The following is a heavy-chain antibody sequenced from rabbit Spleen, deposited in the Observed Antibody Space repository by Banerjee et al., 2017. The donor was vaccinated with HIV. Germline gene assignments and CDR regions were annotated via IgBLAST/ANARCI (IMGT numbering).Heavy chain of an antibody. CDR1: GFSFSSNW. CDR2: IDIGSSGFT. Sequence: LEESGGGLVKPGGTLTLTCTVSGFSFSSNWICWVRQAPGKGLEWIACIDIGSSGFTYFATWAKGRFTISKTSSTTVTLQMTRLTAADTATYFCARDTSTSFSSYGMDLWGQGTLVTVS. CDR3: ARDTSTSFSSYGMDL. V-gene: IGHV1S45*01. D-gene: IGHD1-1*01. J-gene: IGHJ6*01.